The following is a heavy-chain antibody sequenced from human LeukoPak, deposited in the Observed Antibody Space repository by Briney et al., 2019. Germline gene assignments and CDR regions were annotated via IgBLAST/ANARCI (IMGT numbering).Heavy chain of an antibody. Sequence: GGSLRLSCAASGFTFSSYSMNWVRQAPGKGLEWVSVIYSGGSTYYADSVKGRFTISSDNSKNTLYLQMNSLRAEDTAVYYCAKGLTGRAGGYFESAGTHWGQGTLVTVSS. CDR2: IYSGGST. V-gene: IGHV3-66*01. J-gene: IGHJ4*02. CDR1: GFTFSSYS. CDR3: AKGLTGRAGGYFESAGTH. D-gene: IGHD6-13*01.